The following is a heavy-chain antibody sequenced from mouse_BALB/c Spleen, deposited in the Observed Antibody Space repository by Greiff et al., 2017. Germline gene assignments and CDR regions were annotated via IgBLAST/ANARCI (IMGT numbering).Heavy chain of an antibody. J-gene: IGHJ2*01. V-gene: IGHV14-3*02. Sequence: EVQLQESGAELVKPGASVKLSCTASGFNIKDTYMHWVKQRPEQGLEWIGRIDPANGNTKYDPKFQGKATITADTSSNTAYLQLSSLTSEDTAVYYCARWGGYDDGYYFDYWGQGTTLTVSS. CDR1: GFNIKDTY. CDR3: ARWGGYDDGYYFDY. D-gene: IGHD2-2*01. CDR2: IDPANGNT.